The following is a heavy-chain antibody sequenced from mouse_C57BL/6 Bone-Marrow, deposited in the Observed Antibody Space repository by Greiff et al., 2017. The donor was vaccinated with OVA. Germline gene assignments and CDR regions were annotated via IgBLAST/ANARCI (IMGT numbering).Heavy chain of an antibody. CDR3: ARKSNYPFDY. D-gene: IGHD2-5*01. Sequence: EVQLQQSGAELVRPGASVKLSCTASGFNIKDYYMHWVKQRPEQGLEWIGRIDPEDGDTEYAPKFQGKATMTADTSSNTAYLQLSSLTSEDTAVYFCARKSNYPFDYWGQGTTLTVSS. V-gene: IGHV14-1*01. J-gene: IGHJ2*01. CDR1: GFNIKDYY. CDR2: IDPEDGDT.